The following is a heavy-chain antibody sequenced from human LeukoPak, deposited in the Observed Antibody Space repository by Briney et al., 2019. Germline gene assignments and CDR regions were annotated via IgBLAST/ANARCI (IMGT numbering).Heavy chain of an antibody. V-gene: IGHV4-4*02. CDR2: INHSGST. CDR3: ARSPADTAMVGPRYYFDY. D-gene: IGHD5-18*01. CDR1: GGSISSSNW. Sequence: SETLSLTCAVSGGSISSSNWWSWVRQPPGKGLEWIGEINHSGSTNYNPSLKSRVTISVDTSKNQFSLKLSSVTAADTAVYYCARSPADTAMVGPRYYFDYWGQGTLVTVSS. J-gene: IGHJ4*02.